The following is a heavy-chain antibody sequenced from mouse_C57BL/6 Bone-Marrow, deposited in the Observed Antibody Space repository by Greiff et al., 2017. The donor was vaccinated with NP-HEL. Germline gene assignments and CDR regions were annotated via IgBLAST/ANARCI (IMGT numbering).Heavy chain of an antibody. V-gene: IGHV1-69*01. CDR2: LDPSDSYT. J-gene: IGHJ4*01. Sequence: QVQLQQPGAELVMPGASVKLSCKASGYTFTSYWMHWVKQRPGQGLEWIGELDPSDSYTNYNQKFKGKSTLTVDKSSSTAYMQLSSLTSEYSAVYYCARTFVPYAMDYGGQGTSVTVSS. CDR3: ARTFVPYAMDY. CDR1: GYTFTSYW.